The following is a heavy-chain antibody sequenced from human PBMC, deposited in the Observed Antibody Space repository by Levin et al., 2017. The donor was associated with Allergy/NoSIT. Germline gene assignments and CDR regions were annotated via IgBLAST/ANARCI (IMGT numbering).Heavy chain of an antibody. CDR1: GFTFSSYS. J-gene: IGHJ4*02. CDR3: ARDLRYGARSGYDPYFDY. CDR2: ISSSSSTI. D-gene: IGHD5-12*01. V-gene: IGHV3-48*02. Sequence: GGSLRLSCAASGFTFSSYSMNWVRQAPGKGLEWVSYISSSSSTIYYADSVKGRFTISRDNAKNSLYLQMNSLRDEDTAVYYCARDLRYGARSGYDPYFDYWGQGTLVTVSS.